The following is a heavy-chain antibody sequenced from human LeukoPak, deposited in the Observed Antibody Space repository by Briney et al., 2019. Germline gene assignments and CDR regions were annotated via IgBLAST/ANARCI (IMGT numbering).Heavy chain of an antibody. CDR2: ISGYNGNT. CDR3: ARATPGYSSSRDAFDI. V-gene: IGHV1-18*01. CDR1: GYTFTSYD. J-gene: IGHJ3*02. Sequence: ASVKVSCKASGYTFTSYDINWVRQAPGQGLEWMGWISGYNGNTNYAQKVQGRVTMTTDTSTSTAYMELRSLTSDDTAVYYCARATPGYSSSRDAFDIWGQGTMVTVSS. D-gene: IGHD6-13*01.